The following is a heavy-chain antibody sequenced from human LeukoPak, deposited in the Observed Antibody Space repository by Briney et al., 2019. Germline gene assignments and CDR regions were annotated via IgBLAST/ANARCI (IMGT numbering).Heavy chain of an antibody. CDR2: IYSGDNT. CDR1: GFTVSNNY. CDR3: AKDRVQLWLFDY. Sequence: GGSLRLSCAASGFTVSNNYMSWVRQAPGKGLEWVSVIYSGDNTYYVESVKGRFTISRDNSKNTLYLQMNSLRAEDSAVYYCAKDRVQLWLFDYWGQGTLVTVSS. D-gene: IGHD5-18*01. V-gene: IGHV3-66*02. J-gene: IGHJ4*02.